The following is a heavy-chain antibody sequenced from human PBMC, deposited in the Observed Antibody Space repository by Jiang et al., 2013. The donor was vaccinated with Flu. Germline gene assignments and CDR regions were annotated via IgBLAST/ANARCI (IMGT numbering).Heavy chain of an antibody. Sequence: PTQTLTLTCTFSGFSLSVGGVGVGWIRQPPGKALEWLALIYWDDDKHYSPSLRSRLTISKDTSKNQVFLTMTNMGPVDTATYYCAHRLLDYDNIGYPFDYWGQGTLVTVSS. D-gene: IGHD3-22*01. V-gene: IGHV2-5*02. J-gene: IGHJ4*02. CDR2: IYWDDDK. CDR3: AHRLLDYDNIGYPFDY. CDR1: GFSLSVGGVG.